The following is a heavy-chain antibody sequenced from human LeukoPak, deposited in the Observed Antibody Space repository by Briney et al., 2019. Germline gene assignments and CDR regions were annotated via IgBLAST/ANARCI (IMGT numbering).Heavy chain of an antibody. CDR1: EFTFTGHS. CDR2: ITRSGDTI. V-gene: IGHV3-48*04. CDR3: ARDQPSSWYYFDY. J-gene: IGHJ4*02. Sequence: RGSLRLSCAATEFTFTGHSMNWVPQGPRKGVEWVSYITRSGDTIYYADSVKGRFTISRDNAKNSLYLQMNSLRAEDTAVYYCARDQPSSWYYFDYWGQGTLVTVSS. D-gene: IGHD6-13*01.